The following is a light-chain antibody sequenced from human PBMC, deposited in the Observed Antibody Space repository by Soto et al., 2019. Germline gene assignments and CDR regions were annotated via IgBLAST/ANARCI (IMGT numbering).Light chain of an antibody. J-gene: IGKJ3*01. CDR3: QQRSNWL. CDR1: LSVRNS. CDR2: DAS. Sequence: EVVLTQATATLALSAGERATLSGGACLSVRNSLAWYQQKPGQSPRLLIYDASTRATGVPARFSGSGSGTDFTLTISSLEPEDFAVYYCQQRSNWLFGPGTKVDI. V-gene: IGKV3-11*01.